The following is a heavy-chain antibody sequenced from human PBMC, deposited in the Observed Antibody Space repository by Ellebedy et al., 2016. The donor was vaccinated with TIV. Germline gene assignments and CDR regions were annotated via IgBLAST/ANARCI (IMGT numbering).Heavy chain of an antibody. D-gene: IGHD6-19*01. J-gene: IGHJ4*02. CDR1: GYTFTSYY. Sequence: ASVKVSCXASGYTFTSYYMHWVRQAPGQGLEWMGWINPNSGGTNYAQKFQGRVTMTRDTSISTAYMELSRLRSDDTAVYYCAREPIAVAGTSLDYWGQGTLVTVSS. CDR2: INPNSGGT. CDR3: AREPIAVAGTSLDY. V-gene: IGHV1-2*02.